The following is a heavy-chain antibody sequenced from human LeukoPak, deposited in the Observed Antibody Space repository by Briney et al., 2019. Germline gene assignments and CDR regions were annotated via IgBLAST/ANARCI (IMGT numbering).Heavy chain of an antibody. CDR2: IYYSGST. J-gene: IGHJ4*02. CDR3: ARDRLVNFDY. V-gene: IGHV4-59*11. D-gene: IGHD6-19*01. Sequence: SETLSLTCTVSGGSISSHYWSWIRQPPGKGLEWIGYIYYSGSTNYNPSLNSRVTISVDTPKNQFSLKLSSVTAAVTAVYYCARDRLVNFDYWGQGTLVTVSS. CDR1: GGSISSHY.